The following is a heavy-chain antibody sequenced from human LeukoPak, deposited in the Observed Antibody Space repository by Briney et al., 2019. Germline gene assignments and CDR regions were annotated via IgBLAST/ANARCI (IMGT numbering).Heavy chain of an antibody. V-gene: IGHV3-21*01. D-gene: IGHD6-6*01. Sequence: GGSLRLSCAASGFIFSSYSMNWVRQAPGKGLEWVSSISSSSSYIYYADSVKGRFTISRDNAKNSLYLQMNSLRAEDTAVYYCARDREEYGSSSINWLDPWGQGTLVTVSP. CDR2: ISSSSSYI. CDR3: ARDREEYGSSSINWLDP. CDR1: GFIFSSYS. J-gene: IGHJ5*02.